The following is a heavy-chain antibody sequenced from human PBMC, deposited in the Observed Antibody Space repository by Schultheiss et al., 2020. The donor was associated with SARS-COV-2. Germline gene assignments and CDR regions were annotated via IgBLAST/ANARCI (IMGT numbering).Heavy chain of an antibody. CDR1: GFSLTTSGMC. CDR2: IDWHDDK. V-gene: IGHV2-70*11. Sequence: SGPTLVKPTQTLTLTCTFSGFSLTTSGMCVTWFRQPPGKALEWLARIDWHDDKYYSTSLKTRLTISKDTSKNQVVLTMTNMDPVDTATYYCARITNGDYGPDYWGQGTLVTVSS. CDR3: ARITNGDYGPDY. D-gene: IGHD4-17*01. J-gene: IGHJ4*02.